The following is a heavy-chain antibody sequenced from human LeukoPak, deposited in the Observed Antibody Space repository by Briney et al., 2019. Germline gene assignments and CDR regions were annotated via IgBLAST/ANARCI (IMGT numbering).Heavy chain of an antibody. J-gene: IGHJ4*02. V-gene: IGHV3-48*03. D-gene: IGHD2-15*01. CDR3: ARESPHCSGVSCFFDY. CDR1: GFTFSGYE. CDR2: ITSSGRTR. Sequence: GGSLRLSCAASGFTFSGYEMNWVRQAPGKALEWVSYITSSGRTRYYADSVKGRFTLSRDNAKNSLYLQMNSLRAEDTAIYYCARESPHCSGVSCFFDYWGQGTLVTVSS.